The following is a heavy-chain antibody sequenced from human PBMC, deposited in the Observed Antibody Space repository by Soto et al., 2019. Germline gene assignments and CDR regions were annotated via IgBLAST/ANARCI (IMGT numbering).Heavy chain of an antibody. J-gene: IGHJ4*02. CDR1: GFTFSSYW. V-gene: IGHV3-7*02. CDR2: IKQDGSEK. Sequence: GGSLRLSCAGSGFTFSSYWMSWVRQAPGKGLEWVANIKQDGSEKYYVDSVKGRFTISRDNAKNSLYLQMNSLRAEDTAVYYCARHPYYDILTGYYREFADYWGQGTLVPISS. D-gene: IGHD3-9*01. CDR3: ARHPYYDILTGYYREFADY.